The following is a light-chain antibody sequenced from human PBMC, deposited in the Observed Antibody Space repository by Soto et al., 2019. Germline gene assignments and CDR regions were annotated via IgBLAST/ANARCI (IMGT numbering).Light chain of an antibody. J-gene: IGKJ4*01. Sequence: EIVMTQSPATLSVSPGERGTFSCRASQNIGSNLAWYQQKPGQAPRLLISGASTRATGIPARFSGSGSGTDFPLTISSLQSEDFAVYYCQQYNKWAPLTFGGGTKVEF. V-gene: IGKV3-15*01. CDR1: QNIGSN. CDR3: QQYNKWAPLT. CDR2: GAS.